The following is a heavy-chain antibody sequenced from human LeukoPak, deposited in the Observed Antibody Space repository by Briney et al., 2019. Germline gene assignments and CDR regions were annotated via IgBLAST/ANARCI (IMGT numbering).Heavy chain of an antibody. V-gene: IGHV4-34*01. Sequence: SETLSLTCAVYGGSFSGYYWSWIRQPPGKGLEWIGEINHSGSTNYNPSLKSRVIISVDTSKNQFSLKLSSVTAADTAVYYCARGVNSGSYLYYFDYWGQGTLVTVSS. CDR2: INHSGST. CDR1: GGSFSGYY. CDR3: ARGVNSGSYLYYFDY. J-gene: IGHJ4*02. D-gene: IGHD1-26*01.